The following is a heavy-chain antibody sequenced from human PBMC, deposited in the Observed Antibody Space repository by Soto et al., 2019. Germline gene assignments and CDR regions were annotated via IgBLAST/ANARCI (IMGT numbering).Heavy chain of an antibody. Sequence: ASVKVSCKASGYTFTSYGISWVRQAPGQGLEWMGWISAYNGNTNYAQKLQGRVTMTTDTSTSTAYMELRSLRSDDTAVYYCAREVPYDSSGYYYAFDIWGQGTMVTLS. CDR3: AREVPYDSSGYYYAFDI. CDR1: GYTFTSYG. CDR2: ISAYNGNT. D-gene: IGHD3-22*01. J-gene: IGHJ3*02. V-gene: IGHV1-18*01.